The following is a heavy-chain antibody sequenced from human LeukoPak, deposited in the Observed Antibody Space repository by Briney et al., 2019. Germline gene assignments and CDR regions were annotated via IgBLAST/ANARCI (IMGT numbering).Heavy chain of an antibody. V-gene: IGHV1-18*01. CDR1: GYIFISYG. J-gene: IGHJ5*02. D-gene: IGHD2-2*01. CDR3: ARERCSSTSCYLSVRWFDP. CDR2: ISAYNGNT. Sequence: ASVKVSCKASGYIFISYGISWVRQAPGQGLEWMGWISAYNGNTNYAQKLQGRVTMTTDTSTSTAYMELRSLRSDDTAVYYCARERCSSTSCYLSVRWFDPWGQGTLVTVSS.